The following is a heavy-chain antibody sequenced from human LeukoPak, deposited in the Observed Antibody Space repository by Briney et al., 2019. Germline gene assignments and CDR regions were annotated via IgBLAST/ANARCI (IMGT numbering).Heavy chain of an antibody. D-gene: IGHD2-15*01. CDR2: IYPGDSDI. V-gene: IGHV5-51*01. Sequence: GASLKISCEGSGYSYTSSWICWVRQMPGKGLEWLGIIYPGDSDISYSPSFQGQVTISADKSITTAYLQWSSLKASDTAIYYRARGLYCSGGSCRFDYWGQGTLVTVCS. CDR1: GYSYTSSW. J-gene: IGHJ4*02. CDR3: ARGLYCSGGSCRFDY.